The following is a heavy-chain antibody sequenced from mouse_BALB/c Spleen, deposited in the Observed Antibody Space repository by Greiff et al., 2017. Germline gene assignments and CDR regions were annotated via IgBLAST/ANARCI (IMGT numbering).Heavy chain of an antibody. CDR1: GFTFSSFG. CDR2: ISSGSSTI. Sequence: EVKVVESGGGLVQPGGSRKLSCAASGFTFSSFGMHWVRQAPEKGLEWVAYISSGSSTIYYADTVKGRFTISRDNPKNTLFLQMTSLRSEDTAMYYCARADYYGSRYAMDYWGQGTSVTVSS. D-gene: IGHD1-1*01. J-gene: IGHJ4*01. V-gene: IGHV5-17*02. CDR3: ARADYYGSRYAMDY.